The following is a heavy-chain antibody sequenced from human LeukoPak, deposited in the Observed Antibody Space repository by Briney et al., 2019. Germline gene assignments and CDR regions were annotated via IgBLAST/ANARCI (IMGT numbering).Heavy chain of an antibody. CDR1: GGSFSDYS. Sequence: SETLSLTCAVYGGSFSDYSWTWIRQPPGKGLEWIGRIYTSGSTNYNPSLKSRVTMSVDTSKNQFSLKLSSVTAADTAVYYCAREVGADSMDYWGQGTLVTVSS. D-gene: IGHD3-22*01. J-gene: IGHJ4*02. CDR2: IYTSGST. CDR3: AREVGADSMDY. V-gene: IGHV4-59*10.